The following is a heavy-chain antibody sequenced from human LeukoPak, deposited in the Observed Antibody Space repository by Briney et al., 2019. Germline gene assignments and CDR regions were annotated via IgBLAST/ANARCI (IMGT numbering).Heavy chain of an antibody. CDR1: GTSISSYY. CDR3: ARDRGDYDSSGYYGYFDY. Sequence: PSETLSLTCTVSGTSISSYYWNWIRQPPGKGLEWIGYIDNTGSTNYNPSLKSRVTISVDTSKNQFSLKLSSVTAADTAVYYCARDRGDYDSSGYYGYFDYWGQGALVTVSS. CDR2: IDNTGST. J-gene: IGHJ4*02. V-gene: IGHV4-59*01. D-gene: IGHD3-22*01.